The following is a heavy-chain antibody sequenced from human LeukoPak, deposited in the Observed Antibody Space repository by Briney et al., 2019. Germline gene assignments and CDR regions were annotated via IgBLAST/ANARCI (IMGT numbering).Heavy chain of an antibody. CDR3: ASINYDILTGWDSYYMDV. D-gene: IGHD3-9*01. V-gene: IGHV1-18*01. CDR2: ISAYNGNT. CDR1: GYTFTSYG. J-gene: IGHJ6*03. Sequence: GASVKISCKASGYTFTSYGISWVRQAPGQGLEWMGWISAYNGNTNYAQKIQGRVTMTTDTSTSTAYMGLRSLRSDDTAVYYCASINYDILTGWDSYYMDVWGKGTTVTVSS.